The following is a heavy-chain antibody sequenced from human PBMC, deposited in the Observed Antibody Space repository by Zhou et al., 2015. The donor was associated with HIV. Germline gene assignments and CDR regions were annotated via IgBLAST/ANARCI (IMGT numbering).Heavy chain of an antibody. Sequence: QVQLVQSEVEVKQPGASVKVSCKASGYTFTSHGISWVRQAPGQGLEWMGWISTYNGNKNYAQKFQGRVTLTTDTSTSTAYIELRSLRSDDTAIYYCVRDPHPRAYSPDGGGFDYWGQGTLVTVSS. J-gene: IGHJ4*02. CDR3: VRDPHPRAYSPDGGGFDY. CDR2: ISTYNGNK. CDR1: GYTFTSHG. V-gene: IGHV1-18*01. D-gene: IGHD3-16*01.